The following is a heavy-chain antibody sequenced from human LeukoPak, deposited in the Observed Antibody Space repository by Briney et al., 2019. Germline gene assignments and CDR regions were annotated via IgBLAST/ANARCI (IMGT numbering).Heavy chain of an antibody. CDR3: ARDSGYSYGYDY. V-gene: IGHV4-30-2*01. D-gene: IGHD5-18*01. J-gene: IGHJ4*02. CDR2: IYHSGST. Sequence: SETLSLTCAVSGGSISSGGYSWSWIRQPPGKGLEWIGYIYHSGSTYYNPSLKSRVTIPVDRSKNQFSLKLSSVTAADTAVYYCARDSGYSYGYDYWGQGTLVTVSS. CDR1: GGSISSGGYS.